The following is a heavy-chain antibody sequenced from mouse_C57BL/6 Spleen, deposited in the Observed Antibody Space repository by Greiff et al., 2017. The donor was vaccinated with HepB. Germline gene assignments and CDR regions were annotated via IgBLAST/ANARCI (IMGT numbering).Heavy chain of an antibody. D-gene: IGHD2-4*01. Sequence: QVQLQQSGAELVKPGASVKISCKASGYAFSSYWMNWVKQRPGKGLEWIGQIYPGDGDTNYNGKFKGKGTLTADKSSSTAYMQLSSLTSEDSAVYFCARRSYDYDDAMDYWGQGTSVTVSS. CDR1: GYAFSSYW. V-gene: IGHV1-80*01. J-gene: IGHJ4*01. CDR3: ARRSYDYDDAMDY. CDR2: IYPGDGDT.